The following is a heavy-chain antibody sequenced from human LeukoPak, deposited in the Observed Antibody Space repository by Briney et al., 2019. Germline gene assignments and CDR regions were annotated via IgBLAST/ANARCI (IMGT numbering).Heavy chain of an antibody. CDR1: GFTFSTYG. CDR3: ARYFDRSGFYRDAFDV. J-gene: IGHJ3*01. D-gene: IGHD3-22*01. CDR2: ISYSDTAK. Sequence: PGGSLRLSCAASGFTFSTYGMSWVRQAPGKGLEWLSYISYSDTAKYYADSVRGRFTISRDSAENSLHLQMNSLRDEGTAVYYCARYFDRSGFYRDAFDVWGQGTMATVSS. V-gene: IGHV3-48*02.